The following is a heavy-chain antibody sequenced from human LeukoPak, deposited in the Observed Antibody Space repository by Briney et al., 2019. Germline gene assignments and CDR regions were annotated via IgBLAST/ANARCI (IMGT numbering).Heavy chain of an antibody. CDR1: AFTFSNAW. J-gene: IGHJ4*02. CDR2: IKQDGNKK. D-gene: IGHD3-16*01. Sequence: GGSLRLSCVASAFTFSNAWMSWVRQAPGKGLEWMANIKQDGNKKYYVDSVKGRFTISRDNAKNSLYLQMKSLRAEDTAVYYCARDLVGGDYWGQGTLVTVSS. V-gene: IGHV3-7*01. CDR3: ARDLVGGDY.